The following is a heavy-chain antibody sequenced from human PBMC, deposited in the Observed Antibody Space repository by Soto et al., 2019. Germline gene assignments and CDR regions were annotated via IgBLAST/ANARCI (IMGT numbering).Heavy chain of an antibody. Sequence: ASVKVSCKASGYTFTSYGISWVRQAPGQGLEWMGWISAYNGNTNYAQKLQGRVTMTTDTSTNTAYMELRSLRSDDTAVYYCATGQGVSLRTYDAFDIWGQGTIVTVSS. D-gene: IGHD1-26*01. CDR2: ISAYNGNT. V-gene: IGHV1-18*01. CDR1: GYTFTSYG. J-gene: IGHJ3*02. CDR3: ATGQGVSLRTYDAFDI.